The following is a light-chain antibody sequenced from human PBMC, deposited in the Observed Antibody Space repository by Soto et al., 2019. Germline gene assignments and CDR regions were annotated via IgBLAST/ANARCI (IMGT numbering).Light chain of an antibody. CDR2: GAS. CDR1: QSVTSNY. J-gene: IGKJ1*01. V-gene: IGKV3-20*01. CDR3: QQFGNSPWT. Sequence: ESVLAQSPGTQTLSPREGATLSFRASQSVTSNYLAWYQQKPGQAPRLLIFGASIRATGIPDRFSGSGSGTDFTLTISRLEPEDFAVYFCQQFGNSPWTVGQGTKVDIK.